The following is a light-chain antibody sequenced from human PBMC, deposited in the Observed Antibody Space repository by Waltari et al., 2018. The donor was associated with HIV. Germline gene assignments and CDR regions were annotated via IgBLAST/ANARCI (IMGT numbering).Light chain of an antibody. Sequence: DVVMTQSPLSLPVTPGEPASISFRSSQSLLHSNGYNYLDWYLQKPGQSPQLLIYLGSNRASGVPDRFSGSGSGTDFTLKISRVEAEDVGVYYCMQALQTPQYTFGQGTKLEIK. CDR1: QSLLHSNGYNY. CDR2: LGS. J-gene: IGKJ2*01. V-gene: IGKV2-28*01. CDR3: MQALQTPQYT.